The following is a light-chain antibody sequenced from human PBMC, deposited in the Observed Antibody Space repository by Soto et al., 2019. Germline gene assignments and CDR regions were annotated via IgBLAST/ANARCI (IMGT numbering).Light chain of an antibody. CDR1: NSDVGDFNY. CDR2: DVT. V-gene: IGLV2-14*03. CDR3: SSYSSSSTHVV. Sequence: QSALTQPASVSGSPGRSVTISCTGSNSDVGDFNYVSWYQHLPGRAPKLIIYDVTNRPSGISYRFSASKSGRTASLTISGLQAEDEADYYCSSYSSSSTHVVFGGGTKVTVL. J-gene: IGLJ2*01.